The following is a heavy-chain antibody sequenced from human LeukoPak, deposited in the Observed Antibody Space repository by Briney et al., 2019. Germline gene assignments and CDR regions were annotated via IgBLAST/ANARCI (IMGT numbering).Heavy chain of an antibody. CDR3: ARHSSSSWPPIGWFDP. V-gene: IGHV3-48*03. D-gene: IGHD6-6*01. J-gene: IGHJ5*02. Sequence: GGSLRLSCAASGFTFSSYEMNWVRQAPGKGLEWVSYISSSGSTIYYADSVKGRFTISRDNAKNSLYLQMNSLRAEDTAVYYCARHSSSSWPPIGWFDPWGQGTLVTVSS. CDR2: ISSSGSTI. CDR1: GFTFSSYE.